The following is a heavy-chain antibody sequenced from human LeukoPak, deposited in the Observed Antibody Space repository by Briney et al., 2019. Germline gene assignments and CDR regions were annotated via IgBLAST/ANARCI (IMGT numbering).Heavy chain of an antibody. CDR1: GFTFSSHG. CDR2: ISGSGGDT. Sequence: GGSLRLSCAASGFTFSSHGMSWVRQGPGKGLEWVSGISGSGGDTYYADSVKGRFTISRDNSKSTLYLQMNSLRAEDTAVYFCARDGYNYLDYWGQGTLVTVSS. J-gene: IGHJ4*02. D-gene: IGHD5-24*01. V-gene: IGHV3-23*01. CDR3: ARDGYNYLDY.